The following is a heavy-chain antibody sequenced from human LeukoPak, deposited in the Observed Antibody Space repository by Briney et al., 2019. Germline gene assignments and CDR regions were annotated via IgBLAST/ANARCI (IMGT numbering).Heavy chain of an antibody. Sequence: VASVKVSCKASGDTFKNFGLTWVRQAPGQGLQWMGGFIPFLDTANYAQNLQGRVTITADESMTTAYMELRSLKSDDTAVYYCGRGALIGNYYHYYTVVWGKGTTVTVSS. J-gene: IGHJ6*03. D-gene: IGHD3-9*01. CDR2: FIPFLDTA. CDR3: GRGALIGNYYHYYTVV. V-gene: IGHV1-69*13. CDR1: GDTFKNFG.